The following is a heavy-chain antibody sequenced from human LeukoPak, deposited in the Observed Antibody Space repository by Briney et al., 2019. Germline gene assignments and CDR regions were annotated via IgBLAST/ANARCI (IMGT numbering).Heavy chain of an antibody. Sequence: PSETLSLTCTVSGGSISSGSYYWSWIRQLAGKGLEWIGRIYTSGSTNYNPSLKSRVTISVDTSKNQFSLKLSSVTAADTAVYYCARYYDFWSGSPGGYFDYWGQGTLVTVSS. CDR2: IYTSGST. CDR3: ARYYDFWSGSPGGYFDY. J-gene: IGHJ4*02. V-gene: IGHV4-61*02. D-gene: IGHD3-3*01. CDR1: GGSISSGSYY.